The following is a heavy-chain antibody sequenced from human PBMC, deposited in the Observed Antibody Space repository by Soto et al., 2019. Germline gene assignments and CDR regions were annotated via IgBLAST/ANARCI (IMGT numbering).Heavy chain of an antibody. CDR3: APMGV. Sequence: QPGGSLRLSCAASGFTFISYWMSWVRQAPGKGLEWVANIKQDGSGKYYVDSVKGRFTISRDNAKNSLYLQMSSLRADDTAVYYCAPMGVWGQGTTVTVSS. V-gene: IGHV3-7*03. CDR1: GFTFISYW. CDR2: IKQDGSGK. J-gene: IGHJ6*02.